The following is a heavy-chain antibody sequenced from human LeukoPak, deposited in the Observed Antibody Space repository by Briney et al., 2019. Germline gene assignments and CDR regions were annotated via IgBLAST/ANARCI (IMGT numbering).Heavy chain of an antibody. D-gene: IGHD3-22*01. CDR1: GYTFTSYY. J-gene: IGHJ4*02. V-gene: IGHV1-8*01. CDR2: MNPNNGNT. CDR3: ARGPLKTYYFDTSGYFFNY. Sequence: ASVKVSCKASGYTFTSYYINWVRQATGQGLEWMGWMNPNNGNTGYAQKFQGRVTMTGNTSTNTAYMDLSSLTSEDTAVYYCARGPLKTYYFDTSGYFFNYWGQGTLVTVSS.